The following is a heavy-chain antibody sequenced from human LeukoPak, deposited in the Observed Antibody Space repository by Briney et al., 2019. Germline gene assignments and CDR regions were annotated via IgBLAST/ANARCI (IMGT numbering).Heavy chain of an antibody. Sequence: GGSLRLSCAGSEFTFSSYSMNWVRQAPGKGLEWVSSISGSSSDIYYADSVKGRFTISRDNAKNSLYLQMKSLRAEDTAVYYCARRGYHDYSGFDYWGQGTLVTASS. J-gene: IGHJ4*02. CDR3: ARRGYHDYSGFDY. CDR1: EFTFSSYS. CDR2: ISGSSSDI. D-gene: IGHD1-26*01. V-gene: IGHV3-21*01.